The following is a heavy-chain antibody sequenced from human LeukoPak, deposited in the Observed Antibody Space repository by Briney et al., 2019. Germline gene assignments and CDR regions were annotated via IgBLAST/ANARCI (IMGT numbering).Heavy chain of an antibody. Sequence: GGSLRLSCAASGFTFSNAWMSWVRQAPGKGLEWVGRIKSKTDGATTDYAAPVKGRFTISRDDSKNTLYLQMNSLKTEDTAVYYCTTAGYSRYAGGQGTLVTVSS. J-gene: IGHJ4*02. CDR1: GFTFSNAW. D-gene: IGHD6-13*01. CDR2: IKSKTDGATT. V-gene: IGHV3-15*01. CDR3: TTAGYSRYA.